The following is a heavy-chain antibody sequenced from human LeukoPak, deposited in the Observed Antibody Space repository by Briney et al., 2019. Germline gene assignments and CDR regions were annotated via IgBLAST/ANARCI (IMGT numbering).Heavy chain of an antibody. Sequence: GGSLRLSCAASGFTFSSYTMNWVRQAPGKGLEWVSSISSSSFTYYADSVKGRFTISRDNAKNSLYLQMHSLRAEDTAVYYCARVGSSGWYDYWGQGTLVTVSS. D-gene: IGHD6-19*01. CDR3: ARVGSSGWYDY. J-gene: IGHJ4*02. CDR1: GFTFSSYT. V-gene: IGHV3-21*01. CDR2: ISSSSFT.